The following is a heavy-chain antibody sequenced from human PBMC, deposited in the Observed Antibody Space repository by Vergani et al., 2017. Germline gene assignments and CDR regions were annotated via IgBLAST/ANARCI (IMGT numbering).Heavy chain of an antibody. Sequence: QVQLQESGPGLVRPSQTLSLTCTVSGGSISSGSYYWSWFRQPAGKGLEWIGRFYTGGGTSYNPSLKSRVTISVDTSKNQFSRHLGSVTAADTAVYYWARDPLYSTTWPFLLRKMDGGGQGTTVTVSS. CDR2: FYTGGGT. D-gene: IGHD6-13*01. J-gene: IGHJ6*02. V-gene: IGHV4-61*02. CDR3: ARDPLYSTTWPFLLRKMDG. CDR1: GGSISSGSYY.